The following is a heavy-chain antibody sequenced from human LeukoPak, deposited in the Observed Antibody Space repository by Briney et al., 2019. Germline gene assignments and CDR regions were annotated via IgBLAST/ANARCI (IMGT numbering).Heavy chain of an antibody. CDR3: AKGGYSSGWYGVDY. CDR1: GFTFSSYA. Sequence: GGSLRLSCAASGFTFSSYAMSWVRQAPEKGLEWVSAISGSGGSTYYADSVKGRFTISRDNSKNTLYLQMTSLRAEDTAVYYCAKGGYSSGWYGVDYWGQGTLVTVSS. CDR2: ISGSGGST. D-gene: IGHD6-19*01. V-gene: IGHV3-23*01. J-gene: IGHJ4*02.